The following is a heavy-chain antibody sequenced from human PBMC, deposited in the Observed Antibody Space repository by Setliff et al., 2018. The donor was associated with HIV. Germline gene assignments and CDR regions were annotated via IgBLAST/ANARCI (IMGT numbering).Heavy chain of an antibody. J-gene: IGHJ6*02. CDR3: AREERKAPAGSGYYYYDMDV. V-gene: IGHV4-61*02. CDR1: GGSISSDNYY. Sequence: PSETLSLTCTVSGGSISSDNYYWIWIRQPAGKGLEWIGRMYTSGSTNYNPSLKSRVTISVDTSKRQFSLKLSSVPAADTAVYYCAREERKAPAGSGYYYYDMDVWDQGTMVTVSS. D-gene: IGHD6-13*01. CDR2: MYTSGST.